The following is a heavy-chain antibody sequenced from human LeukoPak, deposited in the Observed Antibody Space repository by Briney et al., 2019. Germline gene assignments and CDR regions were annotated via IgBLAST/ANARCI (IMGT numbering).Heavy chain of an antibody. CDR1: GFSFDNYA. CDR2: ITYNSRRI. D-gene: IGHD6-13*01. J-gene: IGHJ4*02. Sequence: GGSLRLSCAASGFSFDNYAMHWVRQAPGKGLEWISGITYNSRRIDYADSVKGRFTISRDNAKNSLYLQMNSLRAEDTAVYYCARDPVAAAGKFDYWGQGTLVTVSS. CDR3: ARDPVAAAGKFDY. V-gene: IGHV3-9*01.